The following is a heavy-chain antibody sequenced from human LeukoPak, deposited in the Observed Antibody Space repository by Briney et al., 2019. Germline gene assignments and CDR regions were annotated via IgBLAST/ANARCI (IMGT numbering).Heavy chain of an antibody. CDR3: ARDPSAWFDP. CDR1: GDSVSSNSAA. CDR2: TYYRSKWYH. V-gene: IGHV6-1*01. D-gene: IGHD6-19*01. J-gene: IGHJ5*02. Sequence: SHTLSLTCAISGDSVSSNSAAWNWIRQSPSRGLEWLGRTYYRSKWYHDYAVSVRSRITINSDTSKNQFSLQLRSATPEDTAVYYCARDPSAWFDPWGQGTLVTVSS.